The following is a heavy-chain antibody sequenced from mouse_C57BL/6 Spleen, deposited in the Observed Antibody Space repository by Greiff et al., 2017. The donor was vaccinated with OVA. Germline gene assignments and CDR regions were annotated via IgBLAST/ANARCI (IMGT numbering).Heavy chain of an antibody. CDR3: TRRGYFDV. V-gene: IGHV1-15*01. CDR1: GYTFTDYE. Sequence: VQLKQSGAELVRPGASVTLSCKASGYTFTDYEMHWVKQTPVHGLEWIGAIDPETGGTAYNQKFKGKAILTADKSSSTAYMELRSLTSEDSAVYYCTRRGYFDVWGTGTTVTVSS. J-gene: IGHJ1*03. CDR2: IDPETGGT.